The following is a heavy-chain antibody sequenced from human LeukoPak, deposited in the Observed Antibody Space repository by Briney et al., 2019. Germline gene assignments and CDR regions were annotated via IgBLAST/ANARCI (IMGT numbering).Heavy chain of an antibody. V-gene: IGHV3-7*03. CDR3: AKDGQWLGVGYFDL. D-gene: IGHD6-19*01. J-gene: IGHJ2*01. CDR2: IKEDESEK. Sequence: PEGSLRLSCAASGFTVSSNYMSWVRQAPGKGLERVANIKEDESEKDYVDSVKGRFTISRDNAKNSLYLQMSSLRAEDTAVYYCAKDGQWLGVGYFDLWGRGTLVTVSS. CDR1: GFTVSSNY.